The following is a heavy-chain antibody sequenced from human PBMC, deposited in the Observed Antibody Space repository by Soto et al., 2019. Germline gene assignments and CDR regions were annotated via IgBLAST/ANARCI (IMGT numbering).Heavy chain of an antibody. V-gene: IGHV1-69*01. CDR3: ARDCGRGVMLGVFDY. CDR2: IIPIFGTA. D-gene: IGHD3-16*01. CDR1: GGTFSSYA. J-gene: IGHJ4*02. Sequence: QVQLVQSGAEVKKPGSSVKVSCKASGGTFSSYAISWVRQAPGQGLEWMGGIIPIFGTANYAQKFQGRVTITADESTSTAYMGVSSLRSEDTAVYYCARDCGRGVMLGVFDYWGQGTLVTVSS.